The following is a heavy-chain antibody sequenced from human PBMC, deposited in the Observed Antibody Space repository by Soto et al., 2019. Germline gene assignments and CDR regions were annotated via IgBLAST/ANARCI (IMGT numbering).Heavy chain of an antibody. V-gene: IGHV3-74*01. D-gene: IGHD1-26*01. CDR1: GFTFSSYW. CDR3: ALSLVSYFDY. J-gene: IGHJ4*02. CDR2: ISSDESST. Sequence: EVQLVESGGGLVQPGGSLRLSCVASGFTFSSYWMHWVRQAPGKGLVWVSRISSDESSTSYADSVKGRFTISRDNAKNTLYLQMNSLRAEDTAVYYCALSLVSYFDYWGQGTLVTVSS.